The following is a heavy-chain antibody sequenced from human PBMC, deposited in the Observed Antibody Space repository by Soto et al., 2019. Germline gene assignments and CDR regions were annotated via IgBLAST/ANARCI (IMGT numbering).Heavy chain of an antibody. CDR1: GFTFNRHW. D-gene: IGHD2-15*01. Sequence: EVQLVESGGGLVQPGGSRRLSCAVSGFTFNRHWMSWVRQTPGKGLEWVASIKEDGSEKSYVDSVKGRFTISRDNAKNSRLLQMDSLRVEDTAVSYCVGTGCRPPDYWGQGTLGTVSS. J-gene: IGHJ4*02. CDR2: IKEDGSEK. V-gene: IGHV3-7*01. CDR3: VGTGCRPPDY.